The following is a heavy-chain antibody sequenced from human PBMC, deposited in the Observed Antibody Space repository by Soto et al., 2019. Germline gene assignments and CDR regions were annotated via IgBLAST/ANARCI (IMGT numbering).Heavy chain of an antibody. V-gene: IGHV3-23*01. J-gene: IGHJ4*02. D-gene: IGHD6-13*01. CDR3: AKDRKGYGIYFDY. CDR2: ISGSGGST. Sequence: PGGSLRLSXAASGFTFSSYAMSWVRQAPGKGLEWVSAISGSGGSTYYADSVKGRFTISRDNSKNTLYLQMNSLRAEDTAVYYCAKDRKGYGIYFDYWGQGTLVTVSS. CDR1: GFTFSSYA.